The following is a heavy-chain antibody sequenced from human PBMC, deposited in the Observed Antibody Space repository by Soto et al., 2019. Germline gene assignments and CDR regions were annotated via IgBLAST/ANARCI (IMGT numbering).Heavy chain of an antibody. D-gene: IGHD3-9*01. J-gene: IGHJ3*02. CDR2: INPNSGGT. CDR3: ARDREYDILTGYYPLAFDI. V-gene: IGHV1-2*02. Sequence: ASVKVSCKASGYTFAGYYMHWVRQAPGQGLEWMGWINPNSGGTNYAQKFQGRVTMTRDTSISTAYMELSRLRSDDTAVYYCARDREYDILTGYYPLAFDIWGQGTMVTVSS. CDR1: GYTFAGYY.